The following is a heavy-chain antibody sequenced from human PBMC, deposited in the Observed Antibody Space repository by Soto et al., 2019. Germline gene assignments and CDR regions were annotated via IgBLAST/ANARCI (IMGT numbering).Heavy chain of an antibody. CDR2: IYYSGST. CDR3: ARSRTTVTPSGFQH. J-gene: IGHJ1*01. V-gene: IGHV4-59*01. CDR1: GGPISSYY. Sequence: SETLSLTCTVSGGPISSYYWSWIRQPPGKGLEWIGYIYYSGSTNYNPSLKSRVTISVDTSKNQFSLKLSSVTAADTAVYYCARSRTTVTPSGFQHWGQGTLVTVSS. D-gene: IGHD4-17*01.